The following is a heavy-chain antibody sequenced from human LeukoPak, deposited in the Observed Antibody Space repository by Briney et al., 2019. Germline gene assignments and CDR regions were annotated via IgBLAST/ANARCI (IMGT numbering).Heavy chain of an antibody. CDR1: GFTFIGYW. V-gene: IGHV3-7*01. CDR2: IKQDGSEK. CDR3: ALNPDYYGSGSFDY. D-gene: IGHD3-10*01. Sequence: AGGSLRLSCAASGFTFIGYWMSWVRQAPGKGLEWVANIKQDGSEKLYVDSVKGRFTISRDNAKNSLYLQMNSLRVEDTAVYYCALNPDYYGSGSFDYWGQGTLVTVSS. J-gene: IGHJ4*02.